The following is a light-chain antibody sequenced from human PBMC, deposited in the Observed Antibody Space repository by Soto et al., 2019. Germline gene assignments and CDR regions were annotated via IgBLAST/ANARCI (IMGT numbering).Light chain of an antibody. Sequence: DIVLMQSPGTLSLSPGEGATLSCRASQSIRGTSLAWYQQKPGQAPRLLIYGASTRAAGIPDRFSGGGSGADFTLTISRLEPEDFAVFYCQHNGSSPPITFGQGTRLEIK. J-gene: IGKJ5*01. CDR1: QSIRGTS. CDR2: GAS. V-gene: IGKV3-20*01. CDR3: QHNGSSPPIT.